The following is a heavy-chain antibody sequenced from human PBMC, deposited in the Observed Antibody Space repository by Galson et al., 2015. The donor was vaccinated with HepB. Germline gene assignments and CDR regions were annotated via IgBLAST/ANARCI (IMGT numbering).Heavy chain of an antibody. V-gene: IGHV3-23*01. Sequence: SLRLSCAASGFTFSSYAMSWVRLAPGKGLEWVSAISGSGGSTYYADSVKGRFTISRDNSKNTLYLQMNSLRAEDTAVYYCAKVYFGVVVIAGVGGQFDYWGQGTLVTVSS. J-gene: IGHJ4*02. CDR3: AKVYFGVVVIAGVGGQFDY. D-gene: IGHD2-21*01. CDR1: GFTFSSYA. CDR2: ISGSGGST.